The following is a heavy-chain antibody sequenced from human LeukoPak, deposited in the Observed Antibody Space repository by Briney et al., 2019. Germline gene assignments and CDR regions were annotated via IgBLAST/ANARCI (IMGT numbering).Heavy chain of an antibody. Sequence: VASVTVSFKSSGGTFSTYGFTWVRQAPGQGLEWMGWIFPKFGTSNYAQRFQGRVTITADESTNTAYMEMRSLRSDDTAVYYCARGSSGSHTFDFWGQGSLVTVSS. V-gene: IGHV1-69*13. CDR2: IFPKFGTS. D-gene: IGHD1-26*01. CDR3: ARGSSGSHTFDF. J-gene: IGHJ4*02. CDR1: GGTFSTYG.